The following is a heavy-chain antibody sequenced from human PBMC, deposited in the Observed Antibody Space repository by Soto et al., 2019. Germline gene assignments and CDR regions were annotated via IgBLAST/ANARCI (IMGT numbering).Heavy chain of an antibody. CDR2: IIPIFGTA. CDR3: ARGPGTGIAVAGTLDY. V-gene: IGHV1-69*01. CDR1: GGTFSSYA. J-gene: IGHJ4*02. Sequence: QVQLVQSGAEVKKPGSSVKVSCKASGGTFSSYAISWVRQAPGQGLEWMGGIIPIFGTANYAQTFQGRVTITADESTSTAYMELSSLRSADTAVYYCARGPGTGIAVAGTLDYWGQGTLVTVSS. D-gene: IGHD6-19*01.